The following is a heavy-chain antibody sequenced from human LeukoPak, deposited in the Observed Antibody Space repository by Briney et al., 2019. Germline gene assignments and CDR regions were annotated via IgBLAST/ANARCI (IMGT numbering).Heavy chain of an antibody. CDR1: GGSISSGSYY. Sequence: SQTLSLTCTVSGGSISSGSYYWSWIRQPAGKGLEWIGRIYTSGSTNYNPSLKSRVTISVDTSKNQFSLKLSSVTAADTAVYYCARHQGEGDYFDYWGQGTLVTVSS. CDR3: ARHQGEGDYFDY. CDR2: IYTSGST. D-gene: IGHD3-10*01. J-gene: IGHJ4*02. V-gene: IGHV4-61*02.